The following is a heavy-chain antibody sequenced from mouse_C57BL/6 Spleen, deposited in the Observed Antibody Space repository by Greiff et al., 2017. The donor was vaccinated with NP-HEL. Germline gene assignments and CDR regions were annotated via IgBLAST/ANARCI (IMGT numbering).Heavy chain of an antibody. CDR1: GYTFTDYY. Sequence: VKLMESGPELVKPGASVKISCKASGYTFTDYYINWVKQRPGQGLEWIGWIFPGSGSTYYNEKFKGKATLTVDKSSSTAYMLLSSLTSEDSAVYFCARRGYYDYAYYFDYWGQGTTLTVSS. CDR3: ARRGYYDYAYYFDY. CDR2: IFPGSGST. V-gene: IGHV1-75*01. J-gene: IGHJ2*01. D-gene: IGHD2-4*01.